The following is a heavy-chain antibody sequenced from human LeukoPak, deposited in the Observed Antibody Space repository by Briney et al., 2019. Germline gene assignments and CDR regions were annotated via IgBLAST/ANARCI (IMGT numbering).Heavy chain of an antibody. V-gene: IGHV3-33*01. D-gene: IGHD2-21*01. CDR2: IWYDGSNE. J-gene: IGHJ4*02. Sequence: PGGSLRLSCAASGFTLSTYGMHWVRQAPGRGLEWVAVIWYDGSNEYYADSVKGRFTISRDNSKNTLYLQMNSLRAEDTAVYYCARGFGSAVVISHLDYWGQGALVTVSS. CDR3: ARGFGSAVVISHLDY. CDR1: GFTLSTYG.